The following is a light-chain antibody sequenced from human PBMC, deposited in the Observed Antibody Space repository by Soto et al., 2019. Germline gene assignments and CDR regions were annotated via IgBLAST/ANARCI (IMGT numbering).Light chain of an antibody. Sequence: QSALTQPASVSGSPGQSITISCTRTNSDVGSFDFVSWYQQYPGKAPKVMIYEITKRPSGVSNRFSGSKSGNTASLTISGXXXXDEADYYCCSDAGSSLYVFGTGTKLTVL. CDR2: EIT. J-gene: IGLJ1*01. CDR3: CSDAGSSLYV. V-gene: IGLV2-23*02. CDR1: NSDVGSFDF.